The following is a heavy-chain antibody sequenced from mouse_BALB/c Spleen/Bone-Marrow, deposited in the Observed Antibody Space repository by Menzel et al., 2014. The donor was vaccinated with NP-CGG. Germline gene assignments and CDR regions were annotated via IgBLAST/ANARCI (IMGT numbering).Heavy chain of an antibody. CDR2: INPESNTI. CDR3: ARLGYYGWFAY. V-gene: IGHV4-1*02. CDR1: GFDFSRYW. D-gene: IGHD2-3*01. J-gene: IGHJ3*01. Sequence: EVQLLESGGGLVQPGGSLKLSCAASGFDFSRYWMSWVRQAPGRGLQWIGEINPESNTINYTPSLEDKFIISRDNAKNTLYLQMSKVRSEDTALYCCARLGYYGWFAYWGQGTLVTVSA.